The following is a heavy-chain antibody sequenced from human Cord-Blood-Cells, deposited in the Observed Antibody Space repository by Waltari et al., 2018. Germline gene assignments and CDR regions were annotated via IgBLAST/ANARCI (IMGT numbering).Heavy chain of an antibody. J-gene: IGHJ4*02. Sequence: VQLVQSGAAVKKPGAPVKVSGNASGSTFTRYGIRWVRQAPGQGLEWMGWISAYNGNTNYAQKLQGRVTMTTDTSTSTAYMELRSLRSDDTAVYYCARDRDGSGTTFDYWGQGTLVTVSS. CDR3: ARDRDGSGTTFDY. CDR1: GSTFTRYG. V-gene: IGHV1-18*01. D-gene: IGHD6-25*01. CDR2: ISAYNGNT.